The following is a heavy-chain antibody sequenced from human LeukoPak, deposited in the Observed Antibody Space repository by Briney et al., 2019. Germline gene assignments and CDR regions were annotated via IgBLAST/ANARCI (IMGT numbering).Heavy chain of an antibody. CDR1: GYTFTSYG. D-gene: IGHD3-3*01. J-gene: IGHJ5*02. Sequence: GASVNVSCKASGYTFTSYGISWVRQAPGQGLEWMGWISAYNGNTNYAQKLQGRVTMTTDTSTSTAYMELRSLRSDDTAVYYCARDRLYYDSLNWFDPWGQGTLVTVSS. CDR2: ISAYNGNT. V-gene: IGHV1-18*01. CDR3: ARDRLYYDSLNWFDP.